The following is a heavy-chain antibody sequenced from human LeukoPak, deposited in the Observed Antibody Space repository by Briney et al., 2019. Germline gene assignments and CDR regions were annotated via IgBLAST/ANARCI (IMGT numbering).Heavy chain of an antibody. J-gene: IGHJ4*02. CDR3: ARDLDGYNRMVGY. Sequence: ASVKVSCKASGYTFTGYYMHWVRQAPGQGLEWMGWINPNSGGTNYAQKFQGRVTMTRDTSISTAYMELSRLRSDDTAVYYCARDLDGYNRMVGYWGQGTLVTVSS. D-gene: IGHD5-24*01. CDR1: GYTFTGYY. V-gene: IGHV1-2*02. CDR2: INPNSGGT.